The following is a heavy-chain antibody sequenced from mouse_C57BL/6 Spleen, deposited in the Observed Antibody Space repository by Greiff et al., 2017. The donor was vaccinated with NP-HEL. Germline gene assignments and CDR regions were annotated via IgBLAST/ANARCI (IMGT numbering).Heavy chain of an antibody. CDR2: IDPSDSYT. CDR1: GYTFTSYW. V-gene: IGHV1-50*01. J-gene: IGHJ2*01. D-gene: IGHD1-1*01. CDR3: AATVY. Sequence: QVQLQQPGAELVKPGASVKLSCKASGYTFTSYWMQWVKQRPGQGLEWIGEIDPSDSYTNYNQKFKGKATLTVDTSSSTAYMQLSSLTSEDSAVYYCAATVYWGQGTTLTVSS.